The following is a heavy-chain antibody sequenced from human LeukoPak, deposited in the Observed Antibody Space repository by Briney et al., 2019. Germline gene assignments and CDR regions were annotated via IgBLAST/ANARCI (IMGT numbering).Heavy chain of an antibody. CDR2: ISSSSSTI. CDR1: GVTLCSYR. J-gene: IGHJ4*02. D-gene: IGHD2-15*01. Sequence: PGGSPRLSCAAPGVTLCSYRMNWGRQGPGKGVGGGSYISSSSSTIYYADSVKGRFTISRDNAKNSLYLQMNSLRAEDTAVYYCATHLGGGYCSGGSCYHYYFDYWGQGTLVTVSS. CDR3: ATHLGGGYCSGGSCYHYYFDY. V-gene: IGHV3-48*01.